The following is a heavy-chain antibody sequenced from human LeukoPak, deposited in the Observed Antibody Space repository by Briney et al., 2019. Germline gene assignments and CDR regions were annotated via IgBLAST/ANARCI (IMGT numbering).Heavy chain of an antibody. D-gene: IGHD3-22*01. CDR2: ISSSGSTI. CDR3: ARDSGDYYDSSGYYGYDY. J-gene: IGHJ4*02. V-gene: IGHV3-11*04. Sequence: GGSLRLSCAASGFTFSDYYMSWIRQAPGKGLEWVSYISSSGSTIYYADSAKGRFTISRDNAKNSLYLQMNSLRAEDTAVYYCARDSGDYYDSSGYYGYDYWGQGTLVTVSS. CDR1: GFTFSDYY.